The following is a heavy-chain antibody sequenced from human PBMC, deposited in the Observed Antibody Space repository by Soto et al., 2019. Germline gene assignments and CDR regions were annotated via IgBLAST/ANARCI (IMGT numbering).Heavy chain of an antibody. CDR1: GYSFTSYW. V-gene: IGHV5-10-1*01. CDR2: IDPTDSYT. J-gene: IGHJ3*02. Sequence: GESLKISCKASGYSFTSYWINWVRQMPGKGLEWMGRIDPTDSYTNYSPSFQGHVTVSTDKSISTAYLQWSSLKASDTAMYYCARQKRDAQGAYDTWGQGTMVTVSS. CDR3: ARQKRDAQGAYDT.